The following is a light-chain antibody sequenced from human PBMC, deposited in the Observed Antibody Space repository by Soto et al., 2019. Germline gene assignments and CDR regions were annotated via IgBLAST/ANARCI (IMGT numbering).Light chain of an antibody. CDR1: QSVRNN. CDR2: DAS. J-gene: IGKJ4*01. V-gene: IGKV1-33*01. CDR3: QQYDNLPLT. Sequence: MTQSPSTLSVSPGERVTLSCRASQSVRNNLAWYQQKSGKAPKLLIYDASDLETGVPSRFSGSGSGADFTLTINSLQPEDIATYYCQQYDNLPLTFGGGTKVDI.